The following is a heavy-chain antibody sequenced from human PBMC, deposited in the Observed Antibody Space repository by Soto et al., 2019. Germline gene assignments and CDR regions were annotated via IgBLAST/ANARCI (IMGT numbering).Heavy chain of an antibody. CDR1: GFTFSSYG. Sequence: GGSMRLSCAASGFTFSSYGMHWVRQAPGKGLEWVAVIWFDGSNKFYADSVKGRFTISRDNSKNTVSLQMNSLRDEDSAAYYCATTGPYWGQGTLVTVSS. CDR2: IWFDGSNK. CDR3: ATTGPY. V-gene: IGHV3-33*01. J-gene: IGHJ4*02.